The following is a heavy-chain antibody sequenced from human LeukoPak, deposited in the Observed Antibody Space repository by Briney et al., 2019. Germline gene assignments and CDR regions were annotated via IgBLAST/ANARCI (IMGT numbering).Heavy chain of an antibody. CDR2: IYYSGST. J-gene: IGHJ6*02. V-gene: IGHV4-30-4*01. D-gene: IGHD2-8*01. Sequence: PSETLSLTCTVSGGSISSGDYYWSWIRQPPGKGLEWIGYIYYSGSTYYNPSLKSRVTISVDTSKNQFSLKLSSVTAADTAVYYCARGSMVYAPCHYYGMDVWGQGTTVTVSS. CDR1: GGSISSGDYY. CDR3: ARGSMVYAPCHYYGMDV.